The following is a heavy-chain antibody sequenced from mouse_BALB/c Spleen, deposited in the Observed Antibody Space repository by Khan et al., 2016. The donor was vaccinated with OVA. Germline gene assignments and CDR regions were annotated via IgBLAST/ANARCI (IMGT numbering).Heavy chain of an antibody. CDR3: ARECCRYVFAY. D-gene: IGHD3-3*01. V-gene: IGHV2-2*01. CDR2: IWSCGGT. CDR1: GFSLSTYG. J-gene: IGHJ3*01. Sequence: QVQLKQSGPGLVQPSQSLSITCTVSGFSLSTYGIHWVRQSPGKGLEWLGVIWSCGGTDSNVPFITRLSIIKESSTSQAFFKMNSVQPDDTAIYYCARECCRYVFAYWGQGTLVTVSA.